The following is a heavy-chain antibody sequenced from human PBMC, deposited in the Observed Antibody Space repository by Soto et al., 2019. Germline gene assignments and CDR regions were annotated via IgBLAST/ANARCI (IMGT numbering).Heavy chain of an antibody. CDR1: GGSVISSSYN. V-gene: IGHV4-39*01. Sequence: AEILYLTFSVSGGSVISSSYNWGWISQPRGKGLEWIGSTYYTGSANYNPSLKSRVTISVDTSKNQFSLKLSSVTAADTAVYYCARHGDFWSGSQGYNWFDPWGQ. CDR3: ARHGDFWSGSQGYNWFDP. J-gene: IGHJ5*02. D-gene: IGHD3-3*01. CDR2: TYYTGSA.